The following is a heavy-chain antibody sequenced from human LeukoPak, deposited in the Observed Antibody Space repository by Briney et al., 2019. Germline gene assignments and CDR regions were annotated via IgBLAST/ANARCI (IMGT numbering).Heavy chain of an antibody. CDR3: ARGRAFFD. V-gene: IGHV4-34*01. D-gene: IGHD3-3*02. CDR2: INHSGST. Sequence: PSETLSLTCAVYGGSFSGYYWSWIRQPPGKGLEWIGEINHSGSTNYNPSLKSRVTISLDTSKNQFSLKVSSVTAADTAVYYCARGRAFFDWGQGTLVTVSS. CDR1: GGSFSGYY. J-gene: IGHJ4*02.